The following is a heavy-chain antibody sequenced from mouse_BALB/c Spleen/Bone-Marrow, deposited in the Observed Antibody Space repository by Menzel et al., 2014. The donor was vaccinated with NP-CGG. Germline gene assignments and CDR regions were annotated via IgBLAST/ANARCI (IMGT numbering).Heavy chain of an antibody. V-gene: IGHV14-3*02. Sequence: EVKLEESGAELVKPGASVKLSCTASGFNIKDTYMHWVKQRPEQGLEWIGRIDPANGNTKYDPKFQGKATVTADTSSHTAYLQLSSLTSEDTAVYYCATMITDWYFDVWGAGTTVTVSS. CDR1: GFNIKDTY. CDR3: ATMITDWYFDV. D-gene: IGHD2-4*01. J-gene: IGHJ1*01. CDR2: IDPANGNT.